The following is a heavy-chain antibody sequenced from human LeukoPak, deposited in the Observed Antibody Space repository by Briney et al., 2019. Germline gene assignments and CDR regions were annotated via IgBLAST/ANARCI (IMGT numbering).Heavy chain of an antibody. CDR3: ARALTTLTYEGY. V-gene: IGHV3-21*01. Sequence: GGSLRLSCAASGFTFSSYTMHWIRQAPGKGLEWVSSFSGSNSYIFYADSVKGRFTVSRDNAKDSLYLQMNSLRAEDTAVYYCARALTTLTYEGYWGQGTLVTVSS. J-gene: IGHJ4*02. D-gene: IGHD1-1*01. CDR1: GFTFSSYT. CDR2: FSGSNSYI.